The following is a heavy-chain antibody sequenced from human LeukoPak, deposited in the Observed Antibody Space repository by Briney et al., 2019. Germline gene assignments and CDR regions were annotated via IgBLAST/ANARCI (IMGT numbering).Heavy chain of an antibody. J-gene: IGHJ5*02. D-gene: IGHD3-10*01. V-gene: IGHV3-30*02. Sequence: GGSLRLSCAASGITFSSFGMHWVRQAPGQGLEWVGFIRYDGTNKYYPDSVKGRFTISRDNPKNMVYLQMSSLRPEDTAVYYCAKGPSSALPFDPWGQGTLVSVSS. CDR2: IRYDGTNK. CDR1: GITFSSFG. CDR3: AKGPSSALPFDP.